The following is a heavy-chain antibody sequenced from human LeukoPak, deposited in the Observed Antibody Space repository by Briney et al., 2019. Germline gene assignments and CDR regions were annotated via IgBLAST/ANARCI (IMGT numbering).Heavy chain of an antibody. J-gene: IGHJ3*01. CDR3: VRDKGGRSGAIYYGAFDV. CDR2: IDQGGSTK. Sequence: GGSLRLSXAASGFTFNTYWMIWVRQAPGKGLEWVANIDQGGSTKYYVDSLKGRFTISRDNAKNSLYLQMNSLRAEDTAVYYCVRDKGGRSGAIYYGAFDVWGQGTMVTVSS. CDR1: GFTFNTYW. D-gene: IGHD1-26*01. V-gene: IGHV3-7*01.